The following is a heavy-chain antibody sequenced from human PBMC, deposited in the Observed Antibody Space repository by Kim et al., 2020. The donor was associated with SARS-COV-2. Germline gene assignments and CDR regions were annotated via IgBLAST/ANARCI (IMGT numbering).Heavy chain of an antibody. V-gene: IGHV4-38-2*02. Sequence: SETLSLTCTVSGYSISSGYYWGWIRQPPGKGLEWIGSIYHSGSTYYNPSLKSRVTISVDTSKNQFSLKLSSVTAADTAVYYCARDSYYDSSGYSDAFDIWGQGTMVTVSS. D-gene: IGHD3-22*01. CDR3: ARDSYYDSSGYSDAFDI. J-gene: IGHJ3*02. CDR2: IYHSGST. CDR1: GYSISSGYY.